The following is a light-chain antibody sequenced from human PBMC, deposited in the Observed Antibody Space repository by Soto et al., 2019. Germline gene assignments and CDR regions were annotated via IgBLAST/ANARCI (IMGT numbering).Light chain of an antibody. CDR2: GAS. J-gene: IGKJ5*01. CDR3: QQYGSSPFT. V-gene: IGKV3-20*01. CDR1: QSVSSSY. Sequence: EIVLTQSPGTLSLSPGERATLXCXXSQSVSSSYLAWYQQKPGQAPRLLIYGASSRATGIPDRFSGSGSGTDFTLTISRLEPEDFAVYYCQQYGSSPFTFGQGTRLEI.